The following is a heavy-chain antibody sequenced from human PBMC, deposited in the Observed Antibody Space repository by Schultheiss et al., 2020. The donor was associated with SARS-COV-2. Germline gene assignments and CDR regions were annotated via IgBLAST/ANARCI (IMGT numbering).Heavy chain of an antibody. CDR1: GFTFSSYA. J-gene: IGHJ4*02. D-gene: IGHD6-6*01. CDR2: ISYDGSNK. CDR3: AKDRDFLVLYYFDY. V-gene: IGHV3-30*04. Sequence: GGSLRLSCAASGFTFSSYAMHWVRQAPGKGLEWVAVISYDGSNKYYADSVKGRFTISRDNSKNTLYLQMNRLRTEDTAVYYCAKDRDFLVLYYFDYWGQGTLVTVSS.